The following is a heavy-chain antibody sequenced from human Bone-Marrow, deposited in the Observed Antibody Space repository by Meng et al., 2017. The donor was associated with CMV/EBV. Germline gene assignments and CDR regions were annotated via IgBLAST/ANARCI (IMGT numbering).Heavy chain of an antibody. J-gene: IGHJ4*02. CDR1: GGSISSYY. Sequence: SETLSLTCTVSGGSISSYYWSWIRQPAGKGLEWIGRIYTSGSTNYNPSLKSRVTMPVDTSKNQFSLKLSSVTAADTAVYYCARGVRESSIAARQRGLYFDYWGQGTLVTVSS. CDR2: IYTSGST. D-gene: IGHD6-6*01. V-gene: IGHV4-4*07. CDR3: ARGVRESSIAARQRGLYFDY.